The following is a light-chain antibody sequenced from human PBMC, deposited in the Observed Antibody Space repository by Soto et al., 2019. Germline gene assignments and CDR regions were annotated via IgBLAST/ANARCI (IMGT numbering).Light chain of an antibody. CDR1: SSDVGGYNY. J-gene: IGLJ3*02. CDR2: EVS. Sequence: QSALTQPASVSGSPGQSITISCTGTSSDVGGYNYVSWYQQHPGKAPKLMIYEVSNRPSGVSNRFSGSKSGNTASLTISGIQAEDEADYYCSSYTSSSTWVFGGGTTVTVL. CDR3: SSYTSSSTWV. V-gene: IGLV2-14*01.